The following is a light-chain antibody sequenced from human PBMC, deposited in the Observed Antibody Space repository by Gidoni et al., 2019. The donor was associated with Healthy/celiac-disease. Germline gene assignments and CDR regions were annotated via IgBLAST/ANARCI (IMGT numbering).Light chain of an antibody. Sequence: PSAGSAACGDRGTIKGRQSKCSSNYLDWYQQKPGQFPKLLIYAASTLESGVPDRFSGSGSGTDFTLNISRVEAEDVGIYYCKKDNSALWTFXXXTKVEIK. J-gene: IGKJ1*01. V-gene: IGKV1-27*01. CDR3: KKDNSALWT. CDR2: AAS. CDR1: KCSSNY.